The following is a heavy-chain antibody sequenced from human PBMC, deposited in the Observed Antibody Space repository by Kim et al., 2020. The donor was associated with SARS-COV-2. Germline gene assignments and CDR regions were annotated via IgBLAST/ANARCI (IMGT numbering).Heavy chain of an antibody. CDR2: ISGSGGST. CDR3: AKWAVRWLVRGDAFDI. CDR1: GFTFSSYA. V-gene: IGHV3-23*01. Sequence: GGSLRLSCAASGFTFSSYAMIWVRQAPGKGLEWVSAISGSGGSTYYADSVKGRFTISRDNSKNTLYLQMNSLRAEDTAVYYCAKWAVRWLVRGDAFDIWGQGTMVTVSS. D-gene: IGHD6-19*01. J-gene: IGHJ3*02.